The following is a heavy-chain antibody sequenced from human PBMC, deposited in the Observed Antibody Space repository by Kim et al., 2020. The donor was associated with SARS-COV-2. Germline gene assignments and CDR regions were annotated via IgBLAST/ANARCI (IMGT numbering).Heavy chain of an antibody. V-gene: IGHV3-53*01. J-gene: IGHJ4*02. CDR2: IYRDGTI. CDR3: ARWDGRFYDY. CDR1: GFSVSSNY. D-gene: IGHD3-3*01. Sequence: GGSLRLSCAVSGFSVSSNYMSWVRQAPEKGLEWVSIIYRDGTIYYTDSVKGRFTISRDSHTNMLYLQMSSLRAEDTAVYYCARWDGRFYDYWGQGTLVTVSS.